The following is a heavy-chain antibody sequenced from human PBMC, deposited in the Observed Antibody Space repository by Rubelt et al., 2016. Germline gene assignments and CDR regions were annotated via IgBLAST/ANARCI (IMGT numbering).Heavy chain of an antibody. D-gene: IGHD5-24*01. CDR1: GFTFSSYS. Sequence: EVQLVESGGGLVQPGGSLRLSCAASGFTFSSYSMNWVRQAPGKGLEWVSSISSSSSYIYYADSVKGRFTISRDNAKNALYLQMNSLRAEDTAVYYCARVSGSYLPGYGYNPYWGQGTLVTVSS. V-gene: IGHV3-21*01. J-gene: IGHJ4*02. CDR3: ARVSGSYLPGYGYNPY. CDR2: ISSSSSYI.